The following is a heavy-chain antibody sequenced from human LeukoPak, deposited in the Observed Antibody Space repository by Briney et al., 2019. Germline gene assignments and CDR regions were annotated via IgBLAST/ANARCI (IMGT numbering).Heavy chain of an antibody. D-gene: IGHD6-13*01. V-gene: IGHV3-11*04. J-gene: IGHJ3*02. Sequence: PGGSLRLSCAASGFTFSDYYMSWIRQAPGKGLEWVSYISSSGSTIYYADSVKGRFTISRDNAKNSLYLQMNSLRAEDTAVYYCASGIAAAQDAFDIWGQGTMVTVSS. CDR2: ISSSGSTI. CDR3: ASGIAAAQDAFDI. CDR1: GFTFSDYY.